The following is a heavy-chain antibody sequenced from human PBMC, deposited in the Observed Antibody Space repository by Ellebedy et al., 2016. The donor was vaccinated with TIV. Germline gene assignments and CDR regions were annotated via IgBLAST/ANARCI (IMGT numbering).Heavy chain of an antibody. V-gene: IGHV3-64D*09. J-gene: IGHJ4*01. CDR3: VTGLRMSIPY. D-gene: IGHD2-2*02. Sequence: PGGSLRLSCSASGFSFSNNTMHWVCHAPGKGLTYVSALNSYGDTTDYADSVQGRFTISRDNSKNTVYLQMSVLTTEDTAVYYCVTGLRMSIPYWGQGTLVTVSS. CDR2: LNSYGDTT. CDR1: GFSFSNNT.